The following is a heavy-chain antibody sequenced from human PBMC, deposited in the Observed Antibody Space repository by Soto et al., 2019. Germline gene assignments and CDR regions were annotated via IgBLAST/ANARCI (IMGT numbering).Heavy chain of an antibody. D-gene: IGHD3-22*01. J-gene: IGHJ4*02. V-gene: IGHV1-2*04. CDR1: GYTFTGYY. CDR3: ARGSDSSGYYSLDY. Sequence: GASVKVSCKASGYTFTGYYMHWVRQAPGQGLEWMGWINPNSGGTNYAQKFQGWVTMTRDTSISTAYMELSRLRSDDTAVYYCARGSDSSGYYSLDYRGQGTLVTVSS. CDR2: INPNSGGT.